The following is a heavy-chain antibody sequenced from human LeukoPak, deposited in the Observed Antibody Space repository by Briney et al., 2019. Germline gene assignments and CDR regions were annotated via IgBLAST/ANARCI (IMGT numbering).Heavy chain of an antibody. CDR2: IYYSGST. V-gene: IGHV4-59*08. Sequence: SETLSLTCTVSGGSISSYYWSWIRQPPGKGLEWIGYIYYSGSTNYNPSLKSRVTISVDTSKNQFSLKLSSVTAADTAVYYCARTYGCYYYYGMDVWGQGTTVTVSS. CDR1: GGSISSYY. D-gene: IGHD4-17*01. J-gene: IGHJ6*02. CDR3: ARTYGCYYYYGMDV.